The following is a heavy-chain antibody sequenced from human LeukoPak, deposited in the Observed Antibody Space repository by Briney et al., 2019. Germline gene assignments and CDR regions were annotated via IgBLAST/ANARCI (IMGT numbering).Heavy chain of an antibody. CDR3: ARAPADSSGYYYSFDY. CDR1: GFTFSSYS. CDR2: ISNSSTYI. Sequence: PGGSLRLSCAASGFTFSSYSMNWVRQAPGKGLEWVSSISNSSTYIYSADSVKGRFTISRDNAKNSLYLQMNSLRAEDTAVYYCARAPADSSGYYYSFDYWGQGTLVTVSS. J-gene: IGHJ4*02. V-gene: IGHV3-21*01. D-gene: IGHD3-22*01.